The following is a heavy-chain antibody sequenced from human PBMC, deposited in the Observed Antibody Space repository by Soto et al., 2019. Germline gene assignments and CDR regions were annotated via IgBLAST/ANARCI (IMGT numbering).Heavy chain of an antibody. D-gene: IGHD3-3*01. CDR3: ARQDDFWSGSNWFAH. J-gene: IGHJ5*02. CDR1: GCSISSSNYY. CDR2: VYYNGLT. V-gene: IGHV4-39*01. Sequence: QLQLQQSGPGLVKPSETLSLICTVSGCSISSSNYYWGWIRHPPGKGLEWVGNVYYNGLTYYNPSLKSRVNISVDTPKNHSNLRLISVTAADAAVYYCARQDDFWSGSNWFAHWGQGTLVTVSS.